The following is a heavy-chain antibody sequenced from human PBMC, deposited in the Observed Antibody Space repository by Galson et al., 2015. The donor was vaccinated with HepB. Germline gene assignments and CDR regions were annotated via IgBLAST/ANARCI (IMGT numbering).Heavy chain of an antibody. CDR3: VKDLLRRYCSSTSCLHQHPKSDAFDI. V-gene: IGHV3-64D*06. J-gene: IGHJ3*02. CDR2: ISSNGGST. Sequence: SLRLSCAASGFTFSSYAMHWVRQAPGKGLEYVSAISSNGGSTYYADSVKGRFTISRDNSKNTLYLQMSSLRAEDTAVYYCVKDLLRRYCSSTSCLHQHPKSDAFDIWGQGTMVTVSS. CDR1: GFTFSSYA. D-gene: IGHD2-2*01.